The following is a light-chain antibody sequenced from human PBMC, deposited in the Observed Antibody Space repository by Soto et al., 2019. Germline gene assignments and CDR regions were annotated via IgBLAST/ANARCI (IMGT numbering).Light chain of an antibody. Sequence: QSVLTQPASVSGSPGQSITISCTGTSSDVGGYNYVSWYQQHPGKAPKLMIYDVSNRPSGVSNRCSGSKSGNTASLTISGLQAEDEADYYCSSYTSSSTLGVFGTGTKLTV. CDR1: SSDVGGYNY. CDR3: SSYTSSSTLGV. J-gene: IGLJ1*01. CDR2: DVS. V-gene: IGLV2-14*01.